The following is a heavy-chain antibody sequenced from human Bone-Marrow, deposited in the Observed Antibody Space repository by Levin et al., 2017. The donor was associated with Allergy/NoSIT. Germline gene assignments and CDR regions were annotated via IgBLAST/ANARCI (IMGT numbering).Heavy chain of an antibody. CDR1: GFSLSPGGVG. D-gene: IGHD6-19*01. J-gene: IGHJ3*02. CDR2: IYWDDDK. Sequence: SGPTLVKPTQTLTLTCTFSGFSLSPGGVGVGWIRQPPGKALEWLALIYWDDDKRYSPSLKSRLTITKDTSKNQVVLTMTNMDPVDTATYYCARTSTGWDESIWGQGTMVTVSS. CDR3: ARTSTGWDESI. V-gene: IGHV2-5*02.